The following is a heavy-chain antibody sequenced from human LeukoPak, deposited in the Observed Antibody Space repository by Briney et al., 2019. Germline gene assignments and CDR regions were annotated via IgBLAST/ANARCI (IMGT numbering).Heavy chain of an antibody. CDR3: TSQLQLLTFFDY. D-gene: IGHD6-13*01. V-gene: IGHV3-49*04. J-gene: IGHJ4*02. CDR2: IRSEAYGGTT. Sequence: GRSLRLSCTASGFSFCDYSMNWVRQAPGKGLEWVGFIRSEAYGGTTQYAASVKGRFTISRDDSKSIAYLQMNSLKTEDTAVYYCTSQLQLLTFFDYWGQGTLVTVSS. CDR1: GFSFCDYS.